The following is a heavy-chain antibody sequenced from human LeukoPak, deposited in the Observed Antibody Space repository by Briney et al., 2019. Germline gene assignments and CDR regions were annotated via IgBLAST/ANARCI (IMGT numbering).Heavy chain of an antibody. Sequence: GESLKTSCKAPGSSFTSYWIGWVRQIPGKGLEWMGIIYPYDSDTRYSPSFQGQVTNSPDKSISTAYLQWSNLKASDSAMYYCARHIGYSAWNPDYWGQGTLVTVSS. D-gene: IGHD5-12*01. V-gene: IGHV5-51*01. CDR3: ARHIGYSAWNPDY. CDR2: IYPYDSDT. CDR1: GSSFTSYW. J-gene: IGHJ4*02.